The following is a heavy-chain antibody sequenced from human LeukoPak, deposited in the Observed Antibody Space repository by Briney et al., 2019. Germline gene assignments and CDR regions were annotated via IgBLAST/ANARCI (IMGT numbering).Heavy chain of an antibody. Sequence: GGSLRLSCAATGFTFSSYAMGWVRQAPGKGLEWVSAIDKNGVTTYYAGSVRGRFTISRDNSKNTLYLQMNSLRAEDTAVYYCAKTNKYAGSSGWCTWFDPWGRGTLVTVSS. J-gene: IGHJ5*02. D-gene: IGHD6-19*01. CDR2: IDKNGVTT. V-gene: IGHV3-23*01. CDR3: AKTNKYAGSSGWCTWFDP. CDR1: GFTFSSYA.